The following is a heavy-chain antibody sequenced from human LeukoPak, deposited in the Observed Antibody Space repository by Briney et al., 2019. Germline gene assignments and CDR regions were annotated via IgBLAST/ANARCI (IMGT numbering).Heavy chain of an antibody. CDR3: AKGVWTDYTITHFDY. CDR2: ISYDGSNK. D-gene: IGHD3/OR15-3a*01. J-gene: IGHJ4*02. V-gene: IGHV3-30*18. CDR1: GFTFSSYG. Sequence: QPGGSLRLSCAASGFTFSSYGMHWVRQAPGKGLGWVAVISYDGSNKYYADSVKGRFTISRDNSKNTLYLQMNSLRAEDTAVYFCAKGVWTDYTITHFDYWGQGTLVTVSS.